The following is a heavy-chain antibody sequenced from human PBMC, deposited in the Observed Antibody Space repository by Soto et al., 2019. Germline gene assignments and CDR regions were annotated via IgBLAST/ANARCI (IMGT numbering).Heavy chain of an antibody. Sequence: ASVKVSCKASGYTFTGYYMHWVRQAPGQGLEWMGWINPNSGGTNYAQKFQGRVTMNRDTSISTAYMALSRLRSDDTAVYYCERDRHWESSGSRDRAFDTWCQGTLVTVSS. CDR3: ERDRHWESSGSRDRAFDT. CDR2: INPNSGGT. J-gene: IGHJ3*02. D-gene: IGHD3-22*01. V-gene: IGHV1-2*02. CDR1: GYTFTGYY.